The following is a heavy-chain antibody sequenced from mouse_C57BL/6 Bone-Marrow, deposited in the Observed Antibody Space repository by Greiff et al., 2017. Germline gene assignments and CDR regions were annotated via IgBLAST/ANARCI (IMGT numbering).Heavy chain of an antibody. D-gene: IGHD2-5*01. CDR2: IYPRSGNT. V-gene: IGHV1-81*01. CDR3: ARDDYYSNYGWFAY. J-gene: IGHJ3*01. CDR1: GYTFTSYG. Sequence: QVQLQQSGAELARPGASVKLSCTASGYTFTSYGMSWVKQRPGQGLEWIGEIYPRSGNTYYNEKFKGRATLTAAKSSSTAYLELRSLSSEDSAGYVGARDDYYSNYGWFAYWGQGTLVTVSA.